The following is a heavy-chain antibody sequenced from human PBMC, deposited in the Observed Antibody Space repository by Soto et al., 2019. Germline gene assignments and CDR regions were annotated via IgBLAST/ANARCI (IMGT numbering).Heavy chain of an antibody. Sequence: QVQLVQSGAEVKKPGATVKVSCKASGYTFTSYGISWVRQAPARRLEWMGWVRVHNGNTNYAQKLQSRVTMTTDQSTSTAYMELRSLRSDDTAVYYCARDLLPMDVWGQGTTVTVSS. CDR3: ARDLLPMDV. V-gene: IGHV1-18*01. CDR1: GYTFTSYG. CDR2: VRVHNGNT. J-gene: IGHJ6*02.